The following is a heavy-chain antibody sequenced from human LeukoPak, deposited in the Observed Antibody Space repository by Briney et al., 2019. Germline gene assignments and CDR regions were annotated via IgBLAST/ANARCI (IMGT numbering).Heavy chain of an antibody. J-gene: IGHJ4*02. V-gene: IGHV1-46*01. CDR1: GYTFTSYY. Sequence: ASVKVSCKASGYTFTSYYMHWVRQAPGQGLEWMGIINPSGGSTSYAQKFQGRVTITTDESTSTAYMELSSLRSEDTAVYYCARPQSGYDFWSGSTFDYWGRGTLVTVSS. D-gene: IGHD3-3*01. CDR2: INPSGGST. CDR3: ARPQSGYDFWSGSTFDY.